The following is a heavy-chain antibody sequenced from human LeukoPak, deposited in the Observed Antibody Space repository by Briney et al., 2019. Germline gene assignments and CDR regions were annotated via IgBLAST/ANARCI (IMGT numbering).Heavy chain of an antibody. CDR3: ARTLRGTVRADY. J-gene: IGHJ4*02. CDR1: GGSISSSSYY. Sequence: SETLSLTCTVSGGSISSSSYYWGWIRQPPGKGLEWIGSIYYSGSTYYNPSLKSRVTISVGTSKNQFSLKLSSVTAADTAVYYCARTLRGTVRADYWGQGTLVTVSS. CDR2: IYYSGST. V-gene: IGHV4-39*07. D-gene: IGHD2-2*01.